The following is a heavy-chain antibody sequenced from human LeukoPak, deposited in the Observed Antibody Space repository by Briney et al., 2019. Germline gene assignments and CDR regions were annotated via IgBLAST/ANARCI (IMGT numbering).Heavy chain of an antibody. D-gene: IGHD6-13*01. J-gene: IGHJ4*02. CDR3: ARGPRFLGLAAAGLFDY. CDR2: ISYDGSNK. CDR1: GFTFSSYA. V-gene: IGHV3-30-3*01. Sequence: GGSLRLSCAASGFTFSSYAMHWVRQAPGKGLEWVAVISYDGSNKYYADSVKGRFTISRDNSKSTLYLQMNSLRAEDTAVYYCARGPRFLGLAAAGLFDYWGQGTLVTVSS.